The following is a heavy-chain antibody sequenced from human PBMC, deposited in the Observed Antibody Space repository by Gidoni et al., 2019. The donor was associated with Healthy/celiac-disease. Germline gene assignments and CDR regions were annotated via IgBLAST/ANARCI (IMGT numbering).Heavy chain of an antibody. CDR2: ISGSGGST. D-gene: IGHD6-19*01. CDR1: GFTFSSYA. Sequence: EVQLLESGGGLVQPGGSLRLSCAASGFTFSSYAMSWVRQAPGKGLEWVSAISGSGGSTYYADSVKGRFTISRDNSKNTLYLQMNSLRAEDTAVYYCAMVEAVAGRGPYFDYWGQGTLVTVSS. V-gene: IGHV3-23*01. J-gene: IGHJ4*02. CDR3: AMVEAVAGRGPYFDY.